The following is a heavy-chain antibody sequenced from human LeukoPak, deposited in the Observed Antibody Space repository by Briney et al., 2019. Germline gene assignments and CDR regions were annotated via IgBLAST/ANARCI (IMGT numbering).Heavy chain of an antibody. CDR2: IWYDGSNK. CDR3: AKGNGGYYYYLDV. CDR1: GFTFSSYG. J-gene: IGHJ6*03. Sequence: PGGSLRLSCAASGFTFSSYGMHWVRQAPGEGLEWVAVIWYDGSNKYYADSVKGRFTISRDNSQNTLYLQVNSLRAEDTAVYYCAKGNGGYYYYLDVWGKGTTVTVSS. D-gene: IGHD1-1*01. V-gene: IGHV3-33*06.